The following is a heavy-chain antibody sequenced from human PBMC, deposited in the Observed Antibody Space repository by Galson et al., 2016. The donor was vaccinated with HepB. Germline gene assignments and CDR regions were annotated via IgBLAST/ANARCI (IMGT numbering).Heavy chain of an antibody. CDR1: GFTFSSFG. Sequence: SLRLSCAASGFTFSSFGMHWVRQAPGKGLEWVAVISYDGINEYFADSVKGRFTISRDNSKNTLYLQMNSLRGEDTAVYYCAKDVEKYYDLCSGCDYWGQGTLVTVSS. D-gene: IGHD3-3*01. V-gene: IGHV3-30*18. J-gene: IGHJ4*02. CDR2: ISYDGINE. CDR3: AKDVEKYYDLCSGCDY.